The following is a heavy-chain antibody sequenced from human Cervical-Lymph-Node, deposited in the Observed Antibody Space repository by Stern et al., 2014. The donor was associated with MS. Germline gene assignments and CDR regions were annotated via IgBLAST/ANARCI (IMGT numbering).Heavy chain of an antibody. Sequence: QLQESGPGLVKPSETLSLTCTVSGGSVSIGSYYYSWIRQPPGKGLEWTGYISYSGITYYSPSLRSRVTISLDKSRNQCSLELSSVTAADTAMYYCARGIVSTRPYFETWGPGILVTVSS. CDR3: ARGIVSTRPYFET. V-gene: IGHV4-61*01. J-gene: IGHJ4*02. CDR2: ISYSGIT. D-gene: IGHD2-15*01. CDR1: GGSVSIGSYY.